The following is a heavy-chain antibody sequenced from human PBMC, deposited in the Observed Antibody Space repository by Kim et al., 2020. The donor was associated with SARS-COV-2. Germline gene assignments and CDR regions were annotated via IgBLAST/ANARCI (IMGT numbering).Heavy chain of an antibody. Sequence: GGSLRLSCAASGFTFSRYAMSWVRQAPGKGLEWVSAISGSGSSTYYADSVKGRFTISRDTSKNTMYLQMNSLRAEDTAVYYCAKDSGNDYGDKVDYWGQGTLVTVSS. CDR1: GFTFSRYA. D-gene: IGHD4-17*01. CDR2: ISGSGSST. CDR3: AKDSGNDYGDKVDY. J-gene: IGHJ4*02. V-gene: IGHV3-23*01.